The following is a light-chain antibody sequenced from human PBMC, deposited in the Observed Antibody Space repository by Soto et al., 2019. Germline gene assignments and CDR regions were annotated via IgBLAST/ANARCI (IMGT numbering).Light chain of an antibody. CDR2: GAS. CDR1: QSVSGN. CDR3: QQYNNWPRT. J-gene: IGKJ1*01. Sequence: EIVMTQSPATLSVSPGERATLSCRASQSVSGNLAWYQQKPGQAPRLIIYGASTRATGIPARFSGSGSGTEVTLTISSLKSEDFAVYYCQQYNNWPRTFGQGTKVEIK. V-gene: IGKV3-15*01.